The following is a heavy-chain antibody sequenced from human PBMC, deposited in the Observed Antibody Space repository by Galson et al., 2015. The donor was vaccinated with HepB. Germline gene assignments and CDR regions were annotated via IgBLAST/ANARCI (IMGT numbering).Heavy chain of an antibody. CDR1: GFTFSSYW. D-gene: IGHD3-10*01. V-gene: IGHV3-7*01. J-gene: IGHJ5*02. CDR3: ARDGWVGVSLAFDP. Sequence: SLRLSCAASGFTFSSYWMSWVRQAPGKGLEWVANIKQDGSEKYYVDSVKGRFTISRDNAKNSLYLQMNSLRVEDTAVYYCARDGWVGVSLAFDPWGQGTLVTVSS. CDR2: IKQDGSEK.